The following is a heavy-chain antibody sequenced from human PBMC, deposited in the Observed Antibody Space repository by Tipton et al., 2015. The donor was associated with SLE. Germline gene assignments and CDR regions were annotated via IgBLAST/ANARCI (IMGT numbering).Heavy chain of an antibody. Sequence: TLSLTCTVSGGSISSGGYYWSWIRQHPGKGLEWIGYIYYSGSTYYNPSLKSRVTISVDTSKNQFSLKLSSVTAADTAVYYCARVEVITWDFDYWGQGTLVTVSS. CDR2: IYYSGST. CDR1: GGSISSGGYY. D-gene: IGHD3-22*01. J-gene: IGHJ4*02. V-gene: IGHV4-31*03. CDR3: ARVEVITWDFDY.